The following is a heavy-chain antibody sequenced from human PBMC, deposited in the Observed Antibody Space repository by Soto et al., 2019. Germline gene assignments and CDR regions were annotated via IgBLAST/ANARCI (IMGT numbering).Heavy chain of an antibody. CDR2: IVVGSGNT. CDR1: GFTFTSSA. J-gene: IGHJ4*02. V-gene: IGHV1-58*01. Sequence: SVKVSCKAAGFTFTSSAVQWVRQARGQRLEWIGWIVVGSGNTNYAQKFQERVTITRDMSTSTAYMELSSLRSEDPAVYYCAANPSYYDSSGYYLDYWGQGTLVTVSS. CDR3: AANPSYYDSSGYYLDY. D-gene: IGHD3-22*01.